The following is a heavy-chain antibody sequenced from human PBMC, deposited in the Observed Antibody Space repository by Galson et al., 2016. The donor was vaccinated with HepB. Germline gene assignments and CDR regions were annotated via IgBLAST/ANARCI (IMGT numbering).Heavy chain of an antibody. J-gene: IGHJ4*02. CDR3: AKDRYWNRDFDY. D-gene: IGHD1-1*01. CDR2: TDGSGGST. Sequence: SLRLSRAGSGFTFSTYTMSWVRQAPGKGLEWVSGTDGSGGSTYYADSVKGRFTISRDNSENTMYLQMNSLKTEDTAIYYSAKDRYWNRDFDYWGQGTLVTVSS. CDR1: GFTFSTYT. V-gene: IGHV3-23*01.